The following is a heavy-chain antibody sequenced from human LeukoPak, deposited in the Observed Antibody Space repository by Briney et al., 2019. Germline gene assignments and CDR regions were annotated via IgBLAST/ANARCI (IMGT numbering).Heavy chain of an antibody. J-gene: IGHJ4*02. D-gene: IGHD6-13*01. V-gene: IGHV4-59*01. CDR2: IYYSGSI. Sequence: AETLSLTCTVSGGSISSYYWSWIRQPPGKGLEWIGYIYYSGSINYNPSLKSRVTISVDTSKNQFSLKLSSVTAADTAVYYCARGGAGNFDYWGQGTLVTVSS. CDR3: ARGGAGNFDY. CDR1: GGSISSYY.